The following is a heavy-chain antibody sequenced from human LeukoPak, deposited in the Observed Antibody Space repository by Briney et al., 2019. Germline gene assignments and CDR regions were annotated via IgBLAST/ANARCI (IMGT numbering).Heavy chain of an antibody. Sequence: SETLSLTCSVSAGSIRSDNYYWSWIRQFPGKGPEWIGYICYSGSTYYNPSLKSRVTISLDTSKSHFSLNLNSVTAADTAIYYCARLYGSGSNYLDYWGQGTLVTVSS. CDR2: ICYSGST. CDR3: ARLYGSGSNYLDY. V-gene: IGHV4-31*03. CDR1: AGSIRSDNYY. D-gene: IGHD3-10*01. J-gene: IGHJ4*02.